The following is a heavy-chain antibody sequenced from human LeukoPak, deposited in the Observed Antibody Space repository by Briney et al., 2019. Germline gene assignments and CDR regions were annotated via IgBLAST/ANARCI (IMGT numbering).Heavy chain of an antibody. Sequence: PGASLRLSCAASGFIFRNYAMSWVRQAPGKGLEWVSAITGSGDTTYYATPVRARFPISRQNPKNTLNVKMNTLKAEDTAVYYCAKWGDYDILTGYYVSNFGGQGTLVTVPS. J-gene: IGHJ4*02. CDR3: AKWGDYDILTGYYVSNF. D-gene: IGHD3-9*01. CDR2: ITGSGDTT. CDR1: GFIFRNYA. V-gene: IGHV3-23*01.